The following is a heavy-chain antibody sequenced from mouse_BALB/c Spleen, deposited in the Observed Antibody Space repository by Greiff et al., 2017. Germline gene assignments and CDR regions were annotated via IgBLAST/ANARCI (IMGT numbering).Heavy chain of an antibody. CDR3: ARGMKDYAMDY. J-gene: IGHJ4*01. Sequence: EVKLMESGGGLVKPGGSLKLSCAASGFTLSSYAMSLVRQTPEKRLEWVASISSGGSTYYPDSVKGRFTISRDNARNILYLQMSSLRSEDTAMYYCARGMKDYAMDYWGQGTSVTVSS. CDR2: ISSGGST. CDR1: GFTLSSYA. V-gene: IGHV5-6-5*01. D-gene: IGHD2-3*01.